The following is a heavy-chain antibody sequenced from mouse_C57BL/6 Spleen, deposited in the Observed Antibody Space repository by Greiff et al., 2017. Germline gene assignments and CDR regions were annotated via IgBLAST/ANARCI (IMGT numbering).Heavy chain of an antibody. J-gene: IGHJ4*01. CDR3: ARWGYYGSSYAMDY. CDR1: GYTFTSYW. V-gene: IGHV1-69*01. D-gene: IGHD1-1*01. CDR2: IDPSDSYT. Sequence: VQLQQPGAELVMPGASVKLSCKASGYTFTSYWMHWVKQRPGQGLEWIGEIDPSDSYTNYNQKFKGKSTLTVDKSSSTAYMQLSSLTSEDSAVYYSARWGYYGSSYAMDYWGQGTSVTVSS.